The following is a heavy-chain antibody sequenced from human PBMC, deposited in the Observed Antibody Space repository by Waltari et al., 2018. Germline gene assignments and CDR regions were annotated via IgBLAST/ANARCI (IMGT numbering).Heavy chain of an antibody. V-gene: IGHV4-38-2*02. J-gene: IGHJ4*02. CDR2: IYHSGST. D-gene: IGHD3-10*02. Sequence: QVQLQESGPGLVKPSETLSLTCAVSGYSISSGYYWGWIRQPPGKGLEWIGSIYHSGSTYYNPSLKSRVTISVDTSKNQFSLKLSSVTAADTAVYYCARDASRLPLNVFDYWGQGTLVTVSS. CDR3: ARDASRLPLNVFDY. CDR1: GYSISSGYY.